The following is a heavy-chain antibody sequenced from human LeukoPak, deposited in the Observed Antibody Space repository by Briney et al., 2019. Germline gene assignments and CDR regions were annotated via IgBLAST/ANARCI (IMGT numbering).Heavy chain of an antibody. CDR3: GRQVVPAAIRVWTGGLDP. V-gene: IGHV4-59*08. Sequence: PSETLSLTCTVSGGSISSYYWSWIRQPPGKGLEWIGYIYYSGSTNYNPSLKSRVTISVDTSKNQFSLKLSSVTAADTAVYYCGRQVVPAAIRVWTGGLDPGGQGPLVTVSP. CDR2: IYYSGST. D-gene: IGHD2-2*01. CDR1: GGSISSYY. J-gene: IGHJ5*02.